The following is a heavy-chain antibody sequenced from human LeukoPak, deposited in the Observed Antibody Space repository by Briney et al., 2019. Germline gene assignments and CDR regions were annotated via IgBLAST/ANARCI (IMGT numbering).Heavy chain of an antibody. V-gene: IGHV3-11*04. Sequence: GGSLRLSCAASGFAFSDYYMSWIRQAPGKGLEWVSYISSSGSTIYYADSVKGRFTISRDNAKNSLYLQMNSLRAEDTAVYYCARRGLEWLFRYFDYWGQGTLVTVSS. CDR2: ISSSGSTI. D-gene: IGHD3-3*01. CDR3: ARRGLEWLFRYFDY. CDR1: GFAFSDYY. J-gene: IGHJ4*02.